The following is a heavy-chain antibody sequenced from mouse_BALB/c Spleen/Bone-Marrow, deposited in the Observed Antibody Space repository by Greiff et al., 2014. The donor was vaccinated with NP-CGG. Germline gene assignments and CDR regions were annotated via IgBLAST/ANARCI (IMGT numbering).Heavy chain of an antibody. CDR1: GYSFTTYW. CDR3: ARGLRDWYFDV. D-gene: IGHD2-4*01. CDR2: INPFTGCT. J-gene: IGHJ1*01. Sequence: VQLQQSGAELAKPGASVKMSCKASGYSFTTYWMHWVNQRPGQGLEWIGYINPFTGCTEYSRKFKDKATLTADKSSSTAYMQLSSLTSEDSTVYYCARGLRDWYFDVWGAGTTVTVSS. V-gene: IGHV1-7*01.